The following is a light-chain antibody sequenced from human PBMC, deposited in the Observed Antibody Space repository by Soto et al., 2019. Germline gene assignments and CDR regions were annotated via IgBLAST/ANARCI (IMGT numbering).Light chain of an antibody. Sequence: DIQMTQSPSTLSASVGDRVTITCRASQSINNWLVWYQQKPGKAPKVLIYKASSLESGVPSRFSGSGSGTEFTLTISSLHPDDFPTNYCQQYNTYWSFGQGTKVEIK. V-gene: IGKV1-5*03. J-gene: IGKJ1*01. CDR2: KAS. CDR3: QQYNTYWS. CDR1: QSINNW.